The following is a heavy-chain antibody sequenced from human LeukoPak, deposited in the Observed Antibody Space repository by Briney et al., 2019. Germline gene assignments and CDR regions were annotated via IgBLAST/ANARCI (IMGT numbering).Heavy chain of an antibody. CDR3: ARVSGYCSGGSCPSGDY. CDR1: GFTFSTYG. J-gene: IGHJ4*02. Sequence: GGSLRLSCAASGFTFSTYGMHWVRQAPGKGLEWVAVISYDGSNKYYPDSVKGRFTISRDNSKNTLYLQMNSLRAEDTAVYYCARVSGYCSGGSCPSGDYWGQGTLVTVSS. CDR2: ISYDGSNK. D-gene: IGHD2-15*01. V-gene: IGHV3-30*03.